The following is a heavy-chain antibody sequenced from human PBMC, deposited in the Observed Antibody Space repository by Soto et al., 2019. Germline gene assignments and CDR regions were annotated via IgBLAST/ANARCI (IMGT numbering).Heavy chain of an antibody. D-gene: IGHD3-16*02. CDR2: IYSSGTT. J-gene: IGHJ5*02. Sequence: QVQLQESGPERGKPSQTLSLSCRIPGGSITSANYYWTWTRLFPGKGLEWIGYIYSSGTTHYNPSLKSRATISLDTSNNQFSLEVKSATAADTAVYYCARMGLHLGELSRNWFDPWGQGSLVTVSS. CDR3: ARMGLHLGELSRNWFDP. CDR1: GGSITSANYY. V-gene: IGHV4-31*03.